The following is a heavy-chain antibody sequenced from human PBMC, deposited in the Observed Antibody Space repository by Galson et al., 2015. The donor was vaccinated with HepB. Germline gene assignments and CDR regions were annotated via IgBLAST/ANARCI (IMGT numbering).Heavy chain of an antibody. D-gene: IGHD1-26*01. CDR2: ISYDGSNK. J-gene: IGHJ4*02. V-gene: IGHV3-30*18. CDR1: GFTFSSYG. CDR3: AKDQEDSGSYWYFDY. Sequence: SLRLSCAASGFTFSSYGMHWVRQAPGKGLEWVAVISYDGSNKYYADSVKGRFTISRDNSKNTLYLQMNSLRAEDTAVYYCAKDQEDSGSYWYFDYWGQGTLVTVSS.